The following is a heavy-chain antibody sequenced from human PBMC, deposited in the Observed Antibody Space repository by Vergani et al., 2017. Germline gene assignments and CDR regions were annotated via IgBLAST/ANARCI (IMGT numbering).Heavy chain of an antibody. D-gene: IGHD2-15*01. J-gene: IGHJ4*02. CDR2: ISASGAPS. Sequence: EVQLLESGGDLVQPGGSLRLSCTASVFIFSTYAMSWVRQAPGKGLEWVSGISASGAPSYYADSVKGRVTISRDNSKNTLYLQMKSLRPEDTAVYYCAKEGGGYCSGGTCYPEYWGQGTLVSVSS. CDR3: AKEGGGYCSGGTCYPEY. V-gene: IGHV3-23*01. CDR1: VFIFSTYA.